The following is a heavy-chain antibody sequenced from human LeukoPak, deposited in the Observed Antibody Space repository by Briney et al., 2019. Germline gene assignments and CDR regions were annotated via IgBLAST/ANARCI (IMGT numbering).Heavy chain of an antibody. J-gene: IGHJ4*02. CDR1: GGSFSGYY. CDR3: ARGPTIDYDILTGYYYFDC. D-gene: IGHD3-9*01. Sequence: SETLSLTCAVHGGSFSGYYWTWIRQSPGKGLEWIGEINHSGSTNYNPSLKSRVTISVDTFKNQFSLKLSSVTAADTAVYYCARGPTIDYDILTGYYYFDCWGQGTLVTVSS. CDR2: INHSGST. V-gene: IGHV4-34*01.